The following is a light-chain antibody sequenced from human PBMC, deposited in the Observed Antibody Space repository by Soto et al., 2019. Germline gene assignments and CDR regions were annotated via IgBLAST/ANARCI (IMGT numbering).Light chain of an antibody. CDR2: TAS. J-gene: IGKJ4*01. V-gene: IGKV1-12*01. CDR1: QGIDSW. CDR3: QQANSFPLT. Sequence: DMQMTQSPSSVSASVGDRVTITCRASQGIDSWLAWYQQKPGKVPKLLIYTASSLQSGVPSRFSGSGSGTEFTLTISSLQPEDFPTYYCQQANSFPLTFGGGTKVEMK.